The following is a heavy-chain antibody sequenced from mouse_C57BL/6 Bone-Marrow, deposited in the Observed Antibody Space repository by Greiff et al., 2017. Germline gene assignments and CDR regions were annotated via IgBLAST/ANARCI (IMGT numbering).Heavy chain of an antibody. V-gene: IGHV1-42*01. D-gene: IGHD2-3*01. J-gene: IGHJ4*01. CDR1: GYSFTGYY. CDR3: ARCYDGYYYYSAMDY. CDR2: INPSNGGT. Sequence: VQLQQSGPELVKPGASVKISCKASGYSFTGYYMNWVKQSPEKSLEWIGEINPSNGGTTYNQKFKAKATLTVDKSSSTAYMQLKSLTSEDSAVYYCARCYDGYYYYSAMDYWGQGTSLTVSS.